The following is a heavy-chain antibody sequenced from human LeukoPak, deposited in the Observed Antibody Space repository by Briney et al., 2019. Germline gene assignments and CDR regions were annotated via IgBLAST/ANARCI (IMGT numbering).Heavy chain of an antibody. V-gene: IGHV4-34*12. CDR3: ARLYRLRSAYERSYYYYYMDV. J-gene: IGHJ6*03. Sequence: PGGSLRLSCAASGFTFNNYAMSWIRRAPGKGLEWIGEIIHSGSTNYNPSLKSRLTISVDTSKNQFSLKLSSVTAADTAVYYCARLYRLRSAYERSYYYYYMDVWGKGTTVTISS. CDR1: GFTFNNYA. D-gene: IGHD5-12*01. CDR2: IIHSGST.